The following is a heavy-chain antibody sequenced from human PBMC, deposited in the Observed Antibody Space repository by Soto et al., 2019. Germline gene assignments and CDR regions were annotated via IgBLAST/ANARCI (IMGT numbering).Heavy chain of an antibody. CDR3: AKDRELRYFDWLLWSWFDP. J-gene: IGHJ5*02. CDR2: ISGSGGST. Sequence: GGSLRLSCAASGFTFSSYAMSWVRQAPGKGLEWVSAISGSGGSTYYADSVKGRFTISRDNSKNTLYLQMNSLRAEDTAVYYCAKDRELRYFDWLLWSWFDPWGQGTLVTVSS. CDR1: GFTFSSYA. V-gene: IGHV3-23*01. D-gene: IGHD3-9*01.